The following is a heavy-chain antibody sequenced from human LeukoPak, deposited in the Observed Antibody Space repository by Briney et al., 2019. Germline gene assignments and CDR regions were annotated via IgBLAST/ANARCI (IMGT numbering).Heavy chain of an antibody. Sequence: PGGSLRLSCAASGFTFSSYSMNWVRQAPGKGLEWVSAISGSGGSTYYADSVKGRFTISRDNSKNTLYLQMNSLRAEDTAVYYCAKGEEDVLLWFGEEPRSPNWFDPWGQGTLVTVSS. CDR1: GFTFSSYS. CDR2: ISGSGGST. D-gene: IGHD3-10*01. J-gene: IGHJ5*02. CDR3: AKGEEDVLLWFGEEPRSPNWFDP. V-gene: IGHV3-23*01.